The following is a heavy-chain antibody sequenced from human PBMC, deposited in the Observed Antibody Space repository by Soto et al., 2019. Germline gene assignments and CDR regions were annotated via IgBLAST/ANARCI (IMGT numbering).Heavy chain of an antibody. CDR1: GFTFSSYA. D-gene: IGHD7-27*01. J-gene: IGHJ4*02. V-gene: IGHV3-23*01. Sequence: GGSLRLSCAASGFTFSSYAMSWVRQAPGKGLEWVSAISGSGGSTYYADSVKGRFTISRDNSKNTLYLQMNSLRAEDTAVYYCAKAYGANWGESGTFDYWGQGTLVTVSS. CDR3: AKAYGANWGESGTFDY. CDR2: ISGSGGST.